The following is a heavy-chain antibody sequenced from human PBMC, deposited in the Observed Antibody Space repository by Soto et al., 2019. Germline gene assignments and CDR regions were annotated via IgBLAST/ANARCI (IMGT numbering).Heavy chain of an antibody. V-gene: IGHV1-3*01. CDR3: ARSIVVVTALDY. J-gene: IGHJ4*02. CDR1: RYTFTSYA. CDR2: INAGNGNT. Sequence: ASVKVSCKAFRYTFTSYAIHWVRQAPGQRLEWMGWINAGNGNTKYSQKFQGRVTITRDTSASTAYMELSSLRSEDTAVYYCARSIVVVTALDYWGQGTLVTVSS. D-gene: IGHD2-21*02.